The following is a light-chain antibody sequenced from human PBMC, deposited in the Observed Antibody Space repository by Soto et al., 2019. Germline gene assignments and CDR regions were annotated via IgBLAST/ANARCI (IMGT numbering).Light chain of an antibody. Sequence: DIQMTQSPSTLSASVGDRVTITCRASQSISSWLAWYQQKPGKAPNLLIYKASSLESGVPSRFSGSGSGTEFTLNISSLHPDDFATYYCQQYNSYPLTFGGGTKVEIK. CDR1: QSISSW. J-gene: IGKJ4*01. V-gene: IGKV1-5*03. CDR3: QQYNSYPLT. CDR2: KAS.